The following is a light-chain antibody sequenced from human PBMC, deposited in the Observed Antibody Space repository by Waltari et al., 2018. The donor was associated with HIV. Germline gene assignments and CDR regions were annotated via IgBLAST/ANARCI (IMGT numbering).Light chain of an antibody. Sequence: QSVLTQPPSVSGAPGQRVAISCTGTSSNIGAGYDVHGYQQLPGTVPKLLIYANSSRPSGVPDRFSGINSGTSASLAITGLQTEDEADYYCQSYDSGLSGWVFGGGTKLTVL. CDR1: SSNIGAGYD. CDR2: ANS. J-gene: IGLJ3*02. V-gene: IGLV1-40*01. CDR3: QSYDSGLSGWV.